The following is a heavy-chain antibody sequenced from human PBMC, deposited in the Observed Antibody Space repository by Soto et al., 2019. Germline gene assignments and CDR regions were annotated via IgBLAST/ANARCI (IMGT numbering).Heavy chain of an antibody. CDR3: ARGPGRGNNWFDP. CDR2: ISPFSGIT. J-gene: IGHJ5*02. V-gene: IGHV1-18*04. Sequence: ASVKVSCKASGYTFTSFGMSWVRQAPGQGLEWMGWISPFSGITYYAQKLQGRVTMTTDTSTNTAYMELRSLRSDDTAVYYCARGPGRGNNWFDPWGQGTLVTVSS. CDR1: GYTFTSFG. D-gene: IGHD2-2*01.